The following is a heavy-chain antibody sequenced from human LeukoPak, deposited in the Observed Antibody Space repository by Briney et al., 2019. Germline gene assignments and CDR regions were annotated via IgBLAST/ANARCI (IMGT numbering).Heavy chain of an antibody. CDR2: IYSDGST. Sequence: GGALSLSCAASGFAFSTNYMSWGRPAPGKGLEWVSVIYSDGSTYYTDSVKGRFTISRDNSKNTLYLQKNSLRPEDTAVYYCARDQRSESYYPWGWFDPWGQGTLVTVSS. J-gene: IGHJ5*02. CDR3: ARDQRSESYYPWGWFDP. D-gene: IGHD1-26*01. CDR1: GFAFSTNY. V-gene: IGHV3-66*02.